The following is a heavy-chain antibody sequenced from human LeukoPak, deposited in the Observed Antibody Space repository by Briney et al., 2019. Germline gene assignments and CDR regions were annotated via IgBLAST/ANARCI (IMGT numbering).Heavy chain of an antibody. CDR1: GFTFSSYG. CDR3: AKGPYDSSGYYFDY. D-gene: IGHD3-22*01. J-gene: IGHJ4*02. Sequence: GGSLRLSCAASGFTFSSYGMHWVRQAPGKGLEWVAFLRYDGSNKYYADSVKGRFTISRDNSKNTLYLQMNSLRAEDTAVYYCAKGPYDSSGYYFDYWGQGTLVTVSS. V-gene: IGHV3-30*02. CDR2: LRYDGSNK.